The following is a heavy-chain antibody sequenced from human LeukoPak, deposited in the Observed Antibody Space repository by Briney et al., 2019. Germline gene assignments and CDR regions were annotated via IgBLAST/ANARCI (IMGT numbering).Heavy chain of an antibody. CDR1: GFTFSDYY. CDR2: ISSSGSTI. V-gene: IGHV3-11*01. CDR3: AKDPRTRYYDFWSGYSYYFDY. J-gene: IGHJ4*02. Sequence: GGSLRLSCAASGFTFSDYYMSWIRQAPGKGLEWVSYISSSGSTIYYADAVKGRFTISRDNAKNSLYLQMNSLRAEDTAVYYCAKDPRTRYYDFWSGYSYYFDYWGQGTLVTVSS. D-gene: IGHD3-3*01.